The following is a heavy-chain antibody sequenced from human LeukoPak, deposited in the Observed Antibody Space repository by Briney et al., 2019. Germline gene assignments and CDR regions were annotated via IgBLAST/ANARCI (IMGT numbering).Heavy chain of an antibody. V-gene: IGHV3-7*01. Sequence: GGSLRLSCAASGFTFSSYSMNWVRQAPGKGLEWVANIKQDGSEKYYVDSVKGRFTISRDNAKNSLYLQMNSLRAEDTAVYYCARGMLVVPAAIPLPFDYWGQGTLVTVSS. J-gene: IGHJ4*02. D-gene: IGHD2-2*02. CDR2: IKQDGSEK. CDR1: GFTFSSYS. CDR3: ARGMLVVPAAIPLPFDY.